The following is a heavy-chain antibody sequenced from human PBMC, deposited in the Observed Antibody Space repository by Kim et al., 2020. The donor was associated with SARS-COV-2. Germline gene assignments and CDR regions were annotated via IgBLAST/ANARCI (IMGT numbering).Heavy chain of an antibody. CDR2: ISGSGGST. D-gene: IGHD2-2*01. CDR1: GFTFSSYA. V-gene: IGHV3-23*01. J-gene: IGHJ6*02. CDR3: AKDQRDCSSTSCYEWMGDYYYYGMDV. Sequence: GGSLRLSCAASGFTFSSYAMSWVRQAPGKGLEWVSAISGSGGSTYYADSVKGRFTISRDNSKNTLYLQMNSLRAEDTAVYYCAKDQRDCSSTSCYEWMGDYYYYGMDVWGQGTTVTVSS.